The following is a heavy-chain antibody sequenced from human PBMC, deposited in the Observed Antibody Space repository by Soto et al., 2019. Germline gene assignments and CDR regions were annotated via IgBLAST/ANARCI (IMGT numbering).Heavy chain of an antibody. CDR1: GGSSSGYN. Sequence: SETLVRNCGGSGGSSSGYNWSWIRQPPGKGLEWIGEINHSGSTNYNPSLKSRVTISVDTSKNQFSLKLSSVTAADTAVYYCARTRGGSWTRPDNWFDPWGQGTLVTVSS. V-gene: IGHV4-34*01. J-gene: IGHJ5*02. D-gene: IGHD2-15*01. CDR2: INHSGST. CDR3: ARTRGGSWTRPDNWFDP.